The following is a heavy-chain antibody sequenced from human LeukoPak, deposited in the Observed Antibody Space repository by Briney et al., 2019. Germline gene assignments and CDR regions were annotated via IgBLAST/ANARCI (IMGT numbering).Heavy chain of an antibody. V-gene: IGHV3-23*01. D-gene: IGHD3-9*01. CDR1: GFTFSNYA. Sequence: GASLRLSCAASGFTFSNYAMSWVRQAPGMGLEWVSAITGSGGNTYYADSVKSRFTISRDNSKNTVFLQMNSLRAEDTAVYYCAKWGDYDVLTGYYVSDYWGQGTLVTVSS. CDR2: ITGSGGNT. CDR3: AKWGDYDVLTGYYVSDY. J-gene: IGHJ4*02.